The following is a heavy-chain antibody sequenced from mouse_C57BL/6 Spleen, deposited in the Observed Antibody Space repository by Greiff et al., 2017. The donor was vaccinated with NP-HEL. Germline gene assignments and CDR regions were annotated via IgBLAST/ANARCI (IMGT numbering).Heavy chain of an antibody. CDR1: GYTFTDYE. D-gene: IGHD1-1*01. J-gene: IGHJ2*01. Sequence: QVQLKESGAELVRPGASVTLSCKAWGYTFTDYEMHWVKQTPVHGLEWIGAIDPETGGTAYNQKFKGKAILTADKSSSSAYMELLSLTSEDAADYSSTGGSSPFDYWGQGTTLTVSS. CDR2: IDPETGGT. V-gene: IGHV1-15*01. CDR3: TGGSSPFDY.